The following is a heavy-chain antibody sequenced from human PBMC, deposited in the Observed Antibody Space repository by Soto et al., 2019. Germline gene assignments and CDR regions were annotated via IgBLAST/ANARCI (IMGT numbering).Heavy chain of an antibody. V-gene: IGHV2-5*02. J-gene: IGHJ4*02. CDR1: GFSLTTSGVG. CDR3: AHRVLRTVFGLVTTTAIYFDF. D-gene: IGHD3-3*01. CDR2: LYWDDDK. Sequence: ITLNESGPTQVKPRQTLTLTCTFSGFSLTTSGVGVGWIRQSPGKAPEWLALLYWDDDKRYTPSLKSRLTITKDTSKNQVVLTMADLDPADTATYYCAHRVLRTVFGLVTTTAIYFDFWGPGTPVAVSS.